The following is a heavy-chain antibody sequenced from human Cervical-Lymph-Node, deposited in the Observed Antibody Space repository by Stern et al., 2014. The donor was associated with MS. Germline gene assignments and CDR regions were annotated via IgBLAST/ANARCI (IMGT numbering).Heavy chain of an antibody. Sequence: VQLVESGAEVKKPGASMKVSCKASGYTFDSNGLNWVRQAPGQALEWVGRINTYNGDTHYAQKFQDRLTITRDTSTSTAYLELRSLRFDDTAFYYCARDCLNWGFSDYWGQGTLVTVSS. V-gene: IGHV1-18*01. D-gene: IGHD3-16*01. CDR1: GYTFDSNG. CDR3: ARDCLNWGFSDY. CDR2: INTYNGDT. J-gene: IGHJ4*02.